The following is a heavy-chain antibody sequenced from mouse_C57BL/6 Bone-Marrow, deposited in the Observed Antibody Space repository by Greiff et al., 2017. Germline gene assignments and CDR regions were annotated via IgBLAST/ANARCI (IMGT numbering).Heavy chain of an antibody. J-gene: IGHJ1*03. Sequence: VQLQQPGAELVKPGASVKLSCKASGYTFTSYWMQWVKQRPGQGLEWIGEIDPSDSYTNYNQKFKGKATLTVDKSSSTAYRQLSSLTSEDSAVYYCARDYYGSRWYVDVWGTGTTVTVSS. CDR1: GYTFTSYW. D-gene: IGHD1-1*01. CDR3: ARDYYGSRWYVDV. CDR2: IDPSDSYT. V-gene: IGHV1-50*01.